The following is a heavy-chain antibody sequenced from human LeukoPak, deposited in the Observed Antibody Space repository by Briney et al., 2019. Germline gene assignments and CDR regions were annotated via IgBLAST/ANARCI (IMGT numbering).Heavy chain of an antibody. CDR3: AKDKLVLMVYATPDV. D-gene: IGHD2-8*01. Sequence: PGGSLRLSCVASGFTFSSYVMSWVRQAPGQGLEWVSTISGNGRSTNYADSVKGRFTISRDNSKNTLYLQMSSLRAEDTAVYYCAKDKLVLMVYATPDVWGKGTTVTVSS. J-gene: IGHJ6*04. CDR1: GFTFSSYV. V-gene: IGHV3-23*01. CDR2: ISGNGRST.